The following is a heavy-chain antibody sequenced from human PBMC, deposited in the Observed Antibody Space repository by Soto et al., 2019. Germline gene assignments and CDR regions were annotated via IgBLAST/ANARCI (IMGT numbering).Heavy chain of an antibody. CDR3: ARGEAAVAGRVFDS. CDR2: ISYDGSNK. D-gene: IGHD6-19*01. CDR1: GFTFSSYA. Sequence: QVQLVESGGGVVQPGRSLRLSCAASGFTFSSYAMHWVRQAPGKGLEWVAVISYDGSNKYYADSVKGRFTISRDNSKNTLYLQMNSLRAEDTAVYYCARGEAAVAGRVFDSWGQGTLVTVSS. J-gene: IGHJ4*02. V-gene: IGHV3-30-3*01.